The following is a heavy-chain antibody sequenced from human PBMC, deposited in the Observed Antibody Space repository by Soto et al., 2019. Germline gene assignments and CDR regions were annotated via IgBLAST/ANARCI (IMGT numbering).Heavy chain of an antibody. D-gene: IGHD3-22*01. Sequence: PSETLSLTCTVSGGSISSSSYYWGWIRQPPGKGLEWIGSIYYSGSTYYNPSLKSRVTISVDTSKNQFSLKLSSVTAADTAVYYCARLKINYYDSSGYSTEKDYWGQGTLVT. CDR1: GGSISSSSYY. CDR2: IYYSGST. V-gene: IGHV4-39*01. CDR3: ARLKINYYDSSGYSTEKDY. J-gene: IGHJ4*02.